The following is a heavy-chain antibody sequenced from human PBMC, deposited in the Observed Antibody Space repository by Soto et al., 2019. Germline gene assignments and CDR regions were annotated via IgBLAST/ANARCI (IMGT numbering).Heavy chain of an antibody. Sequence: SETLSLTCAVYGGSFSGYYWSWIRQPPGKGLEWIGEINHSGSTNYNPSLKSRVTISVDTSKNQFSLKLSSVTAADTAVYYCARGHITIFGVVTNFNDAFEIWGQGTMVTVSS. D-gene: IGHD3-3*01. J-gene: IGHJ3*02. V-gene: IGHV4-34*01. CDR3: ARGHITIFGVVTNFNDAFEI. CDR1: GGSFSGYY. CDR2: INHSGST.